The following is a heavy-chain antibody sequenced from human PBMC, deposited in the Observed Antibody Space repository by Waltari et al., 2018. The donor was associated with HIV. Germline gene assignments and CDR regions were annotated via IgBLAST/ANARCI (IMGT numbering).Heavy chain of an antibody. D-gene: IGHD2-2*03. CDR1: GFTFSNYR. Sequence: QVVESGGGLVQPGGSLSLSCAASGFTFSNYRMSWVRQAPGKGLEWVANIKEDGSEKYYVDSVKGRFTISRDNAKNSLYLQMNSLRAEDTAVYYCAREFQQWMGRLFDIWGQGTMVTVSS. V-gene: IGHV3-7*01. CDR3: AREFQQWMGRLFDI. CDR2: IKEDGSEK. J-gene: IGHJ3*02.